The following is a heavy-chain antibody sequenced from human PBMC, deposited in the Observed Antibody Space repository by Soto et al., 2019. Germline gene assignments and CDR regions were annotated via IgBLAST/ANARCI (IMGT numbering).Heavy chain of an antibody. Sequence: QVQLVESGGGVVQPGRTQTLSCAASGFIFSSYGMHWVRQAPGKGLEWVAVISSGSNKDYADSVKGRVTISRDNYKNKLYLQMHSLSAEDTAVYYCANDIFGSSSYGMDVWGQGTTVTVSS. J-gene: IGHJ6*02. CDR2: ISSGSNK. V-gene: IGHV3-30*18. CDR1: GFIFSSYG. D-gene: IGHD6-6*01. CDR3: ANDIFGSSSYGMDV.